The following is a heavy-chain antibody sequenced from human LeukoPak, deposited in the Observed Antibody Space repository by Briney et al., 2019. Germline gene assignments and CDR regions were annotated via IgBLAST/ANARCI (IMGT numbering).Heavy chain of an antibody. CDR1: GGSISSYY. V-gene: IGHV4-59*08. CDR3: ASTEISSSWSNDAFDI. Sequence: SETLSLTCTVSGGSISSYYWSWIRQPPGKGLEWIGYIYYSGSTNYNPSLKSRVTISVDTSKNQFSLKLSSVTAADTAVYYCASTEISSSWSNDAFDIWGQGTMVTVSS. CDR2: IYYSGST. D-gene: IGHD6-13*01. J-gene: IGHJ3*02.